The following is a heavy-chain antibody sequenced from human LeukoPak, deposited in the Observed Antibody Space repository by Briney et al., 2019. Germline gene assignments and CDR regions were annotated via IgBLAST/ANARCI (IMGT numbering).Heavy chain of an antibody. D-gene: IGHD4-17*01. CDR1: GFTVSSNY. V-gene: IGHV3-53*01. Sequence: GGSLRLSCAASGFTVSSNYMSWVRQAPGKGLEWVSVIYSGGSTYYADSVKGRFTISRDNSKNTLYLQMNSLRAEDTAVYYCAKLTVTINFDYWGQGTLVTVSS. J-gene: IGHJ4*02. CDR3: AKLTVTINFDY. CDR2: IYSGGST.